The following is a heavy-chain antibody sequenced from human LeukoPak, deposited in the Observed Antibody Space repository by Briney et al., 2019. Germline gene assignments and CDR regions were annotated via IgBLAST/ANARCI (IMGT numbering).Heavy chain of an antibody. CDR1: GYTFTGYY. J-gene: IGHJ5*02. Sequence: ASVKVSCKASGYTFTGYYMHWVRQAPGPGLEWMGWINPNSGGTNTAQKFQGRVAMTRDTSISTAYMELSRLRSDDTAVYYCARVYRRTRGYCSSTSCFTNWFDPWGQGTLVTVSS. CDR2: INPNSGGT. CDR3: ARVYRRTRGYCSSTSCFTNWFDP. D-gene: IGHD2-2*01. V-gene: IGHV1-2*02.